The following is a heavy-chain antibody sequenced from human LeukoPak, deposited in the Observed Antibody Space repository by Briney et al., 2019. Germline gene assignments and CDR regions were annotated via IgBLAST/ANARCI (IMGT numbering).Heavy chain of an antibody. Sequence: PGGSLRLSCAASGFSFTTYSMHWVRQAPGKGLEYISGITYDGGSTYYANSVKGRFTISRDNSKNTLWLQMSSLRAEDTAVYYCARGVAYYGSGTYSHFDYWGQGTLVTVSS. D-gene: IGHD3-10*01. CDR2: ITYDGGST. J-gene: IGHJ4*02. V-gene: IGHV3-64*01. CDR1: GFSFTTYS. CDR3: ARGVAYYGSGTYSHFDY.